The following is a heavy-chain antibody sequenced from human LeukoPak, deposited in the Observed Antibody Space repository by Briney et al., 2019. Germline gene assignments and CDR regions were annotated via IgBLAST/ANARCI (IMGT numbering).Heavy chain of an antibody. CDR3: ARGGAVNGFDT. D-gene: IGHD6-19*01. Sequence: PSETLSLTCALSGGSFSNYFWTWIRQTPGTGLEWIGQIYHSGSADYNPSLKSRVIISIDTSKNHFSLKLTSVTAADTAVYYCARGGAVNGFDTWGQGTRVTVSS. CDR1: GGSFSNYF. J-gene: IGHJ3*02. CDR2: IYHSGSA. V-gene: IGHV4-34*01.